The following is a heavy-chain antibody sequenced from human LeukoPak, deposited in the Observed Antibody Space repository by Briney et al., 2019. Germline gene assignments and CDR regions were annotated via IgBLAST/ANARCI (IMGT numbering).Heavy chain of an antibody. CDR2: IIHSGRT. CDR3: ARGRSSMVRGYYYYYMDV. V-gene: IGHV4-34*01. CDR1: GGSFSGYY. Sequence: PSETLSLTCAVYGGSFSGYYWSWIRQPPGKGLEWIGEIIHSGRTNYNPSLKSRVTISADTSKNQFSLKLSSVTAADTAVYYCARGRSSMVRGYYYYYMDVWGKGTTVTISS. D-gene: IGHD3-10*01. J-gene: IGHJ6*03.